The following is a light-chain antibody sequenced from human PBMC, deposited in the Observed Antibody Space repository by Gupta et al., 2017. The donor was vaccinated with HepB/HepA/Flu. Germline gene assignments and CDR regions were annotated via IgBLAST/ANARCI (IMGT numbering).Light chain of an antibody. CDR2: DDS. J-gene: IGLJ3*02. CDR3: QVWDAPSDNWV. CDR1: NIEDKS. V-gene: IGLV3-21*03. Sequence: DAVRQPPSGSVAQGKTARITCGGNNIEDKSVHWYQQKPGQAPVMVSYDDSNRPSGMPERFSGSNCGTKATMHITRVEAGDEADYYCQVWDAPSDNWVFGGWTK.